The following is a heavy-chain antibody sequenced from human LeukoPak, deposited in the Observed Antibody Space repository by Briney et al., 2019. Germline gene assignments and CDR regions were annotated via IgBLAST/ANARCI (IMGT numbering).Heavy chain of an antibody. J-gene: IGHJ4*02. V-gene: IGHV3-72*01. D-gene: IGHD5-12*01. CDR2: TRDKANSYTT. CDR1: GFTLSDHY. CDR3: ARGDGYDRRSFDY. Sequence: GGSLRLSCAAPGFTLSDHYMDWVRQAPGKGLEWVGRTRDKANSYTTEYAASVKGRFTISRDASKTSLYLQMNSLKTEDTAVYYCARGDGYDRRSFDYWGQGTLVTVSS.